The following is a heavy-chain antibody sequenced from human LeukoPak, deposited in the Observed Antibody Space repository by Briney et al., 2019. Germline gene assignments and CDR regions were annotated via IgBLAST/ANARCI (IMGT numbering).Heavy chain of an antibody. Sequence: ASVKVSCKASGYTFTSYYMHWVRQAPGQGLEWMGIINPSGGSTSYAQKFQGRVTMTRDTSISTAYMELSSLRSEDTAVYYCASPTYYYDSSGYYIDAFDIWGQGTMVTVSS. CDR1: GYTFTSYY. CDR2: INPSGGST. D-gene: IGHD3-22*01. J-gene: IGHJ3*02. V-gene: IGHV1-46*01. CDR3: ASPTYYYDSSGYYIDAFDI.